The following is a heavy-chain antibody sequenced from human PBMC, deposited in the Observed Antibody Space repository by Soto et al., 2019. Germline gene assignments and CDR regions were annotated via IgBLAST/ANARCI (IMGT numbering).Heavy chain of an antibody. Sequence: GASVKVSCKASGGTFSSYAFSWVRQAPGQGLEWMGGIIPIFGTANYAQKFQGRVTITADESTSTAYMELSSLRSEDTAVCYCADTKNYYDSSGYYSTVNWYFDLWGRGTLVTVSS. J-gene: IGHJ2*01. CDR3: ADTKNYYDSSGYYSTVNWYFDL. CDR1: GGTFSSYA. D-gene: IGHD3-22*01. CDR2: IIPIFGTA. V-gene: IGHV1-69*13.